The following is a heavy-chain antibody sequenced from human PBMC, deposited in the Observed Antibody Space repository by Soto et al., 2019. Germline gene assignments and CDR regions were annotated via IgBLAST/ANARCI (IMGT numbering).Heavy chain of an antibody. CDR3: AGRYSDSSAYPFDY. CDR1: GYTFSSYA. CDR2: IGGNVSNT. Sequence: WGSTRISCVASGYTFSSYAMSWVRQAPGKGLEWVSGIGGNVSNTYYADSVKGRFIISRDNSKNTLYLQMNSLRAVDTAVYYCAGRYSDSSAYPFDYWGQGTLVTVSS. V-gene: IGHV3-23*01. J-gene: IGHJ4*02. D-gene: IGHD3-22*01.